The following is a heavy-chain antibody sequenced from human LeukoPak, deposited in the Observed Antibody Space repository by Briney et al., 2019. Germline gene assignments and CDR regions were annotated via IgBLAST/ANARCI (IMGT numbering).Heavy chain of an antibody. CDR3: ARDLMGDWDAFDI. J-gene: IGHJ3*02. Sequence: GSLRLSCAASGFTFSSYGMHWVRQAPGKGLEWVAVIWYDGSNKYYADSVKGRFTISRDNSKNTLYLQMNSLRAEDAAVYYCARDLMGDWDAFDIWGQGTMVTVSS. D-gene: IGHD2-21*02. V-gene: IGHV3-33*01. CDR1: GFTFSSYG. CDR2: IWYDGSNK.